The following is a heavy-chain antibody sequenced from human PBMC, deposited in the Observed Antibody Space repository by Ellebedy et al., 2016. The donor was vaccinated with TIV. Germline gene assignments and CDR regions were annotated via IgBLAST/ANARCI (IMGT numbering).Heavy chain of an antibody. D-gene: IGHD3-10*01. CDR1: GFTFSSYW. CDR3: ASMVRGVLDY. J-gene: IGHJ4*02. CDR2: INSDGSST. V-gene: IGHV3-74*01. Sequence: GESLKISCAASGFTFSSYWMHWVRQAPGKGLVWVSRINSDGSSTSYADSVKGRFTISRDNSKNTLYLQMNSLRAEDTAVYYCASMVRGVLDYWGQGTLVTVSS.